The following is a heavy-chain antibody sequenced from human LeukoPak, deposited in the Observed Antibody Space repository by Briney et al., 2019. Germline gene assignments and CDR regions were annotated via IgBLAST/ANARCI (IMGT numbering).Heavy chain of an antibody. CDR2: INPNSGGT. V-gene: IGHV1-2*02. CDR3: ARLVAVAGMEGYYYYYYYMDV. D-gene: IGHD6-19*01. J-gene: IGHJ6*03. Sequence: ASVKVSCKASGYSFTGYYIHWVRQAPGQGLEWMGWINPNSGGTKYAQKFQDRVTMTRDTSISTAYMELSRLRSDDTAVYYCARLVAVAGMEGYYYYYYYMDVWGKGTTVTVSS. CDR1: GYSFTGYY.